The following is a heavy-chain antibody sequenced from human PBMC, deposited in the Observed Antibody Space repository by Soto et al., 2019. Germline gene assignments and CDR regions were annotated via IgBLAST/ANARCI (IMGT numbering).Heavy chain of an antibody. CDR1: GLNFSILA. Sequence: HPGGSLRLSCAASGLNFSILAMSWVRRAPGKGLEWVSTTGYSRLTTYYADSVKGRFTVSRDNSKNTLDLQMSSLRAEDTAVYYCATVHSTSRSFDYWGQGTLVTVS. CDR3: ATVHSTSRSFDY. V-gene: IGHV3-23*01. J-gene: IGHJ4*02. D-gene: IGHD6-6*01. CDR2: TGYSRLTT.